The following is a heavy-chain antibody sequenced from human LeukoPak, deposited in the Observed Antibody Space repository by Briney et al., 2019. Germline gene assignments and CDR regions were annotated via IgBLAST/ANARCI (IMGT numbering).Heavy chain of an antibody. D-gene: IGHD4-17*01. CDR2: IYYSGST. Sequence: TPSETLSLTCTVSGGSISSSSYYWGWIRQPPGKGLEWIGSIYYSGSTYHNPSLKSRVTISVDTSKNQFSLKLSSVTAADTAVYYCARTRGTLERLGDENDGAFDIWGQGTMVTVSS. CDR1: GGSISSSSYY. J-gene: IGHJ3*02. V-gene: IGHV4-39*07. CDR3: ARTRGTLERLGDENDGAFDI.